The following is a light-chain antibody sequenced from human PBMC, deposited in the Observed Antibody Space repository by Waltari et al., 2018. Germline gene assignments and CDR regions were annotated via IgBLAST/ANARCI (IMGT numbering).Light chain of an antibody. V-gene: IGLV1-40*01. CDR3: QSYDGSLSGSVI. CDR1: GSNIGAGHV. CDR2: GNN. Sequence: QSVLTQPPSVSGPPGQRVTISCTWLGSNIGAGHVVHWYQQLPGTAPKLLIYGNNNRPSGVPARFSGSNSGTSASLAITGLQAEDEGDYFCQSYDGSLSGSVIFGGGTKLTVL. J-gene: IGLJ2*01.